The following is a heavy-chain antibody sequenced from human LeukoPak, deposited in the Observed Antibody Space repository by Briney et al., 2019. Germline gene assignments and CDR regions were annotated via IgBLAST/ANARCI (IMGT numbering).Heavy chain of an antibody. CDR1: GFTFSSYA. Sequence: PGGSLRLSCAASGFTFSSYAMSWVRQAPGKGLEWVSAISGSGSSTYYADSVKGRFTISRDNSKNTLYLQMNSLRAEDTAVYCCAKVGDIVVVPAAISRGGGDALDIWGQGTMVTVSS. V-gene: IGHV3-23*01. J-gene: IGHJ3*02. CDR2: ISGSGSST. D-gene: IGHD2-2*02. CDR3: AKVGDIVVVPAAISRGGGDALDI.